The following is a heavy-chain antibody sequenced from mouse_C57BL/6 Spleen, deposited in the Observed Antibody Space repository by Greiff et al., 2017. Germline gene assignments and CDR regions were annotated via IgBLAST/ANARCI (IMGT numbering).Heavy chain of an antibody. CDR3: ARRNYYGFDY. D-gene: IGHD1-1*01. Sequence: EVQLVESGGGLVQPGGSLKLSCAASGFTFSDYGMAWVRQAPRTGPEWVAFISNLAYSIYYADTVTGRFTISRENAKNTLYLEMSSLRSEDTAMYYCARRNYYGFDYWGQGTTLTVSS. CDR2: ISNLAYSI. J-gene: IGHJ2*01. CDR1: GFTFSDYG. V-gene: IGHV5-15*04.